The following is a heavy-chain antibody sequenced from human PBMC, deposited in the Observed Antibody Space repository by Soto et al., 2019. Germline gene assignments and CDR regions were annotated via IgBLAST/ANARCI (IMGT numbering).Heavy chain of an antibody. V-gene: IGHV4-4*02. CDR2: IHHSGNS. CDR1: GDSISSDKW. D-gene: IGHD5-18*01. J-gene: IGHJ4*02. CDR3: ARAGLKSYGYFPDFDY. Sequence: SETLSLTCAVSGDSISSDKWWSWVRQPPGKGLEWIGEIHHSGNSNYNPSLKSRVIISVDKSKNQFSLNLSSVTDADTAVYYCARAGLKSYGYFPDFDYWGQGTLVTVSS.